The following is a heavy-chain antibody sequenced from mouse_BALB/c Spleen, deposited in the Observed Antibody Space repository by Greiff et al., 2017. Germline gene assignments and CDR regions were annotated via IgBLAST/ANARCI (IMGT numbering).Heavy chain of an antibody. Sequence: QVTLKESGPGILQPSQTLSLTCSFSGFSLSTYGIGVGWIRQPSGKGLEWLAHIWWNDNKYYNTALKSRLTISKDTSNNQVFLKIASVDTADTATYYCARIDGDYGSSSFAYWGQGTLVTVSA. V-gene: IGHV8-11*01. J-gene: IGHJ3*01. CDR2: IWWNDNK. D-gene: IGHD1-1*01. CDR3: ARIDGDYGSSSFAY. CDR1: GFSLSTYGIG.